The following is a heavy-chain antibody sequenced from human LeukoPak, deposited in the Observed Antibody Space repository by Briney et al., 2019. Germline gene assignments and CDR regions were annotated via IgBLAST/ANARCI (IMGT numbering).Heavy chain of an antibody. J-gene: IGHJ4*02. CDR3: ARGPDIWREAYYFDC. CDR2: IYYSGST. CDR1: GGSISSGGYY. D-gene: IGHD3/OR15-3a*01. V-gene: IGHV4-31*03. Sequence: SQTLSLTCTVSGGSISSGGYYWSWLRQHPGQGLEWIGYIYYSGSTYYNPSLKSRVTISVDTSKNQFSLKLSSVTAADTAVYYCARGPDIWREAYYFDCWGQGTLVTASS.